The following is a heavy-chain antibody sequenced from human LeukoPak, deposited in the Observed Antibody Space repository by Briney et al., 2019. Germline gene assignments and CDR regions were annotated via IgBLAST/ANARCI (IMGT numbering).Heavy chain of an antibody. Sequence: SETLSLTCTVSGGSISSYYWSWIRQHPGKGLEWIGYIYYSGSTNYNPSLKSRVTISVDTSKNQFSLKLSSVTAADTAVYYCARAGRTFSGGWFDPWGQGTLVTVSS. CDR2: IYYSGST. J-gene: IGHJ5*02. CDR3: ARAGRTFSGGWFDP. V-gene: IGHV4-59*01. CDR1: GGSISSYY. D-gene: IGHD3-16*01.